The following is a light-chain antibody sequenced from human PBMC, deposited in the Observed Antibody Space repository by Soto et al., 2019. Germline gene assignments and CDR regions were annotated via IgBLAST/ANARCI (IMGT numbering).Light chain of an antibody. CDR1: QSIDNY. CDR3: QQYGSSGT. CDR2: TAS. V-gene: IGKV1-39*01. Sequence: DIQMTQSPSSLSASVGDRVTITFRASQSIDNYLSWYQQKPGKAPKLLIYTASSLQSGVPSRFSGSGSGTDFTLTISRLEPEDFAVYYCQQYGSSGTFGQGTKVDIK. J-gene: IGKJ1*01.